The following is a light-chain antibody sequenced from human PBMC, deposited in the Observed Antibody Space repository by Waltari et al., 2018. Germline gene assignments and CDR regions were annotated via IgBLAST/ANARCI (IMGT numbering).Light chain of an antibody. Sequence: QSALTQPASAFGSLGQSVTLSCTGTAPDLGCYAYFSWYQQPSGKAPNLLIFAVSSRPSEISARFSASKSGNTASLTISGLQTEDEADYHCTSYTSKNTFIFGGGTRLTVL. V-gene: IGLV2-14*03. CDR2: AVS. J-gene: IGLJ2*01. CDR1: APDLGCYAY. CDR3: TSYTSKNTFI.